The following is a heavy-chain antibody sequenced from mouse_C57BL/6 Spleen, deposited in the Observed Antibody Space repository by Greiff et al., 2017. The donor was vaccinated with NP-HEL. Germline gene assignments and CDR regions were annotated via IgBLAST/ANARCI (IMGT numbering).Heavy chain of an antibody. CDR3: ARPLYDYDRPHYYTMDY. CDR1: GYTFTGYW. D-gene: IGHD2-4*01. CDR2: ILPGSGST. Sequence: VNVVESGAELMKPGASVKLSCKATGYTFTGYWIEWVKQRPGHGLEWIGEILPGSGSTNYNEKFKGKATFTADTSSNTAYMQLSSLTTEDSAIYYCARPLYDYDRPHYYTMDYWGQGTSVTVSS. J-gene: IGHJ4*01. V-gene: IGHV1-9*01.